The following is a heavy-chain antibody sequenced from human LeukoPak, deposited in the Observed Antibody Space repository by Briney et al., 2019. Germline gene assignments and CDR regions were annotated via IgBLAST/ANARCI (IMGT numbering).Heavy chain of an antibody. V-gene: IGHV3-21*01. CDR1: GFTFNTYS. CDR3: ARGLWGDFWSGDYYYYYMDV. Sequence: PGGSLRLSCAASGFTFNTYSMNWVRQAPGKGLEWVSCISSSSSYMYYADSVRGRFTISRDNAKNSLYLQMNSLRAEDTAVYYCARGLWGDFWSGDYYYYYMDVWGKGTTVTVSS. J-gene: IGHJ6*03. CDR2: ISSSSSYM. D-gene: IGHD3-3*01.